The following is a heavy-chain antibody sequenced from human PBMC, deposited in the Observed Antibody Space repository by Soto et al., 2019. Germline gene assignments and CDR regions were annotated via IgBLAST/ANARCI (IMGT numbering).Heavy chain of an antibody. J-gene: IGHJ4*02. Sequence: ASVKVSCKASGYTFTSYYMQWVRQAPGQGLEWMGIINPTGGSTTYAQKFQGRVTMTRDTPTSTVYMELSSLRFEDTAVYYCARDGDFWRWDYWGQGTQVTVSS. CDR3: ARDGDFWRWDY. D-gene: IGHD3-3*01. CDR2: INPTGGST. CDR1: GYTFTSYY. V-gene: IGHV1-46*01.